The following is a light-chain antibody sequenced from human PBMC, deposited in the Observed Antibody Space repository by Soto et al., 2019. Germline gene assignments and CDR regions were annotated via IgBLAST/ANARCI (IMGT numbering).Light chain of an antibody. V-gene: IGLV2-14*01. J-gene: IGLJ1*01. CDR2: DVS. Sequence: NQAASVTGVPLRWSSITYTKTSSDVGAYNYVSWFQQHPGKAPKLMIYDVSNRPSGVSNRFSGSKSGNTASLTISGLQAEHEDDYYCCSYTTSSTYVFGTGNKVTVL. CDR1: SSDVGAYNY. CDR3: CSYTTSSTYV.